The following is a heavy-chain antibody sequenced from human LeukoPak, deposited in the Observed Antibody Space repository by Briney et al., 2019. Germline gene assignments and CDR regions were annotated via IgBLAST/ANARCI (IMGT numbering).Heavy chain of an antibody. Sequence: SETLSLTCAVYGGSFSGYYWSWVRQPPGKELEWIGEINHSGSTNYNPSLKSRVTISVDTSKNQFSLKLSSVTAADTAVYYCARGGFGYCSGGSCYQLFDYWGQGTLVTVSS. J-gene: IGHJ4*02. D-gene: IGHD2-15*01. CDR3: ARGGFGYCSGGSCYQLFDY. CDR1: GGSFSGYY. CDR2: INHSGST. V-gene: IGHV4-34*01.